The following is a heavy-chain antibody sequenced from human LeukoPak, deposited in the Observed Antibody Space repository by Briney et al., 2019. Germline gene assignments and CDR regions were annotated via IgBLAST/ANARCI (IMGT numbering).Heavy chain of an antibody. CDR2: IYHSGST. D-gene: IGHD1-26*01. Sequence: SETLSLTCTVSGSSVTSHYYWGWIRQPPGKGLEWIAIIYHSGSTYYNPSLKSRVTISINTSKNQFSLKLSSVTAADTAVYYCASEDILGPILLWGQGTLVTVSS. CDR1: GSSVTSHYY. CDR3: ASEDILGPILL. V-gene: IGHV4-38-2*02. J-gene: IGHJ4*02.